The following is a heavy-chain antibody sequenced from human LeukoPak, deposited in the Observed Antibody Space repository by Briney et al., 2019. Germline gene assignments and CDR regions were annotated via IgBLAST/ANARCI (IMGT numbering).Heavy chain of an antibody. D-gene: IGHD3-10*01. CDR2: ISSSSSYI. V-gene: IGHV3-21*01. CDR1: GFTFSSYS. J-gene: IGHJ4*02. CDR3: ARGHGSGSYFQTPFDY. Sequence: GGSLRLSCAASGFTFSSYSMNWARQAPGKGLEWVSSISSSSSYIYYADSVKGRFTISRDNAKNSLYLQMNSLRAEDTALYYCARGHGSGSYFQTPFDYWGQGTLVTVSS.